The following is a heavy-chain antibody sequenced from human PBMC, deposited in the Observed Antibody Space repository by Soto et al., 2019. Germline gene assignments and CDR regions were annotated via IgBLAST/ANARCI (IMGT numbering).Heavy chain of an antibody. CDR1: GGSISSGGYY. Sequence: SETLSLTCTVSGGSISSGGYYWSWIRQHPGKGLEWIGYIYYSGSTYYNPSLKSRVTISVDTSKNQFSLKLSSVTAADTAVYYCARVWDSYTLDYWGQGTLVTVSS. J-gene: IGHJ4*02. V-gene: IGHV4-31*03. CDR2: IYYSGST. D-gene: IGHD5-18*01. CDR3: ARVWDSYTLDY.